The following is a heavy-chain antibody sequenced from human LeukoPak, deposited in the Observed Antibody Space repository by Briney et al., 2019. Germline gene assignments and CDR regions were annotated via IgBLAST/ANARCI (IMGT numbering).Heavy chain of an antibody. J-gene: IGHJ4*02. CDR2: VKQDGSDR. CDR1: GFTFSSYA. V-gene: IGHV3-7*01. D-gene: IGHD5-12*01. Sequence: PGRSLRLSCAASGFTFSSYAMHWVRQAPGKGLEWVANVKQDGSDRDYVDSVKGRFTIFRDNTKNTLYLQMNSLRAEDTAVYYCARDYYRGGYDFDYWGQGTLVTVSS. CDR3: ARDYYRGGYDFDY.